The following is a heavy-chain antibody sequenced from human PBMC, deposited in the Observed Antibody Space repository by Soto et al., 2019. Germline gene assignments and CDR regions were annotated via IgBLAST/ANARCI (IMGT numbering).Heavy chain of an antibody. D-gene: IGHD1-26*01. CDR3: AKDGEPDGYYFDY. V-gene: IGHV3-9*01. CDR2: ISWNSGSL. J-gene: IGHJ4*02. Sequence: EVQLVESGGGLVQPGRSLRLSCAASGFSFDDYAMHWVRQAPGKGLEWVSGISWNSGSLVYADSVKGRFTISRDNAKKSVYLQMNSLRTEDTALYYCAKDGEPDGYYFDYWGQGTLVTVSS. CDR1: GFSFDDYA.